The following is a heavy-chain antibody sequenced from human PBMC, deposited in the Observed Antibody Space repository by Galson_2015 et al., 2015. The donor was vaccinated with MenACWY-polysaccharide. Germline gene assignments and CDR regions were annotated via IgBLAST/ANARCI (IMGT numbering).Heavy chain of an antibody. CDR2: ISGSGGST. CDR1: GFTFSSYA. V-gene: IGHV3-23*01. J-gene: IGHJ3*02. CDR3: AKVTIVVELPFPADAFDI. D-gene: IGHD3-22*01. Sequence: SLRLSCAASGFTFSSYAMSWVRQAPGKGLEWVSAISGSGGSTYYADSVKGRFTISRDNSKNTLYLQMNSLRAEDTAVYYCAKVTIVVELPFPADAFDIWGQGTMVTVSS.